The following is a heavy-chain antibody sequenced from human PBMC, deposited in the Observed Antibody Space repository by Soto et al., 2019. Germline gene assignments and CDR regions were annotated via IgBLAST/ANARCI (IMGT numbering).Heavy chain of an antibody. V-gene: IGHV3-74*01. CDR1: GFAFGNSW. CDR3: ATAEVDY. Sequence: GGSLRLSCAASGFAFGNSWMHWVRQPPGKGPEWVSRMTSDGRTTQYADSVKGRFTVSRDNAKNTLYLQMNSLRAEDAAVYYCATAEVDYWGPGTLVTVSS. J-gene: IGHJ4*02. CDR2: MTSDGRTT.